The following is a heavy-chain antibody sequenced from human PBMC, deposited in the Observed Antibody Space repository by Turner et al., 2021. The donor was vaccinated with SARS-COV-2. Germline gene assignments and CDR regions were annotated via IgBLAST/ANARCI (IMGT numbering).Heavy chain of an antibody. D-gene: IGHD4-4*01. V-gene: IGHV3-30*18. CDR1: GFTFSSYG. J-gene: IGHJ4*02. Sequence: QVQLVESGGGVVQPGRSLRLSCAASGFTFSSYGMHWVSQAPGKGLEWVAVTSYDGSNKDYADSVKGRFTISRDNSKNTLYLQMNSLRAEDTAVYYCAKQQGLYSNPMYYFDYWGQGTLVTVSS. CDR3: AKQQGLYSNPMYYFDY. CDR2: TSYDGSNK.